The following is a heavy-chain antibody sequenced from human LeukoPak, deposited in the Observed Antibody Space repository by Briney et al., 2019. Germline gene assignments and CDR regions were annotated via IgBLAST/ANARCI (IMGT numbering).Heavy chain of an antibody. D-gene: IGHD3-16*02. CDR3: ARGDYVWGSYRNFDY. CDR1: GGSISSYY. Sequence: PSETLSLTCTVSGGSISSYYWGWIRQPPGKGLEWIGSIYYSGSTYYNPSLKSRVTISVDTSKNQFSLKLSSVTAADTAVYYCARGDYVWGSYRNFDYWGQGTLVTVSS. CDR2: IYYSGST. V-gene: IGHV4-39*01. J-gene: IGHJ4*02.